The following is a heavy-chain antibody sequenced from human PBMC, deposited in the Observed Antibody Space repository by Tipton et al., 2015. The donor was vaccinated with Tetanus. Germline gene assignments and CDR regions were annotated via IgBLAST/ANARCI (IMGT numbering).Heavy chain of an antibody. Sequence: TLSLTCTVSGASISDKKYYWGWIRQPPGKGLEWIASIYFQGSTYYSPSLKSRLTIDVDTSQNLFSLRLTSVTAADTAVYFCARIRYYPDSSAFLSDYWGRGIRVTVSS. CDR2: IYFQGST. CDR3: ARIRYYPDSSAFLSDY. V-gene: IGHV4-39*02. D-gene: IGHD3-22*01. CDR1: GASISDKKYY. J-gene: IGHJ4*02.